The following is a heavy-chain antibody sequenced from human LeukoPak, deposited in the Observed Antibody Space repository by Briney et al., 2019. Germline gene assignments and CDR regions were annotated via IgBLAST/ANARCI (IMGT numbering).Heavy chain of an antibody. Sequence: PGGSLRLSCAASGFTFSSYSMNWVRQAPGKGLEWVSSISSSSSYIYYADSVKGRFTISRDNSKNSLYLQMNSLRAEDTAVYYCARVFQSFYYPVGMDGWGQGTTVTVSS. D-gene: IGHD1-26*01. J-gene: IGHJ6*02. CDR3: ARVFQSFYYPVGMDG. CDR2: ISSSSSYI. CDR1: GFTFSSYS. V-gene: IGHV3-21*01.